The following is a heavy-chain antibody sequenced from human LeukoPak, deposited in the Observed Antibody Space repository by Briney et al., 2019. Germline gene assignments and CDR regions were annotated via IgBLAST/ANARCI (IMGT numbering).Heavy chain of an antibody. J-gene: IGHJ3*02. Sequence: SETLSLTCTVSGGSMSSYNWNWIRQPAGKGVEWIGRMYTSGSPIYNPSLKSRVTISVDTSKNQFSLKLSSVTAADTAVYYCARHLYDYVWGSYCAFDIWGQGTMVTVSS. CDR2: MYTSGSP. CDR3: ARHLYDYVWGSYCAFDI. CDR1: GGSMSSYN. D-gene: IGHD3-16*01. V-gene: IGHV4-4*07.